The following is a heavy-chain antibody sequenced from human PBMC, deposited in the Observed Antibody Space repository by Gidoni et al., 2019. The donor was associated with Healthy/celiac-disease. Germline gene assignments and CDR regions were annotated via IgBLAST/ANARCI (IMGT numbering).Heavy chain of an antibody. V-gene: IGHV3-30*18. CDR1: GFTFSSYC. CDR2: ISYDGSNK. CDR3: AKDRLAYCSGGSCYGHDY. D-gene: IGHD2-15*01. J-gene: IGHJ4*02. Sequence: QVQLVESGGGVVQPGRSLRLSCAASGFTFSSYCLHWVRQAPGKGLEWVAVISYDGSNKYYADYVKGRFTISRDNSKNTLYLKMNSLRAEDTAVYYCAKDRLAYCSGGSCYGHDYWGQGTLVTVSS.